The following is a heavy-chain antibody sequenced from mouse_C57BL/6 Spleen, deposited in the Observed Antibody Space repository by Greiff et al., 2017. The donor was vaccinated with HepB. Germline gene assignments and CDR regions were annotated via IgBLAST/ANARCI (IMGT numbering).Heavy chain of an antibody. CDR1: GYPFTDFE. V-gene: IGHV1-15*01. CDR3: TRWDRGAY. D-gene: IGHD4-1*01. CDR2: IDPETGGT. Sequence: VKLMESGAELVRPGASVPLSCKASGYPFTDFERHWVKQTPVHGLEWIGAIDPETGGTAYNQKFKGKAILTADKSSSTAYMELRSLTSEDSAVYYCTRWDRGAYWGQGTLVTVSA. J-gene: IGHJ3*01.